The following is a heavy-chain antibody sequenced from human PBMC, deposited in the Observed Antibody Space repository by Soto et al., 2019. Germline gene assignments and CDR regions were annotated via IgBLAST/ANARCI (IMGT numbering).Heavy chain of an antibody. V-gene: IGHV1-18*04. CDR3: ARNGSGNAMDV. D-gene: IGHD3-3*01. J-gene: IGHJ6*02. CDR1: GYTFISYG. CDR2: ISTYHHYA. Sequence: ASVKVSCKASGYTFISYGISWVRQAPGQGLEWMGWISTYHHYAKYTQKLQGRVTVTTDTSTSTAYMELRSLKSDDTAVYYCARNGSGNAMDVWGQGTTVTVSS.